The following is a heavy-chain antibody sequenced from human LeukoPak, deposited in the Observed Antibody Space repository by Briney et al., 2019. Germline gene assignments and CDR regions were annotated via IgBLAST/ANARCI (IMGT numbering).Heavy chain of an antibody. CDR2: IYYSGST. D-gene: IGHD1-26*01. Sequence: SETLSLTCTVSGGSISSYYWSWIRQPPGKGLEWIGYIYYSGSTNYNPSLKSRVTISVDTSKSQFSLKLSSVTAADTAVYYCARDRMGEEFFDYWGQGTLVTVSS. CDR3: ARDRMGEEFFDY. V-gene: IGHV4-59*01. CDR1: GGSISSYY. J-gene: IGHJ4*02.